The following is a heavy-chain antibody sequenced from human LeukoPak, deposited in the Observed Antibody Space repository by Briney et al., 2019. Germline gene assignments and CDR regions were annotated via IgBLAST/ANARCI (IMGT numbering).Heavy chain of an antibody. CDR3: ARHRLDCSSTSCYREWFDP. J-gene: IGHJ5*02. Sequence: SETLSLTCTVSGGSISSSSYYWGWIRQPPGKGLEWIGSIYYSGSTYYNPSLKSRVTISVDTSKNQFSLKLSSVTAADTAVYYCARHRLDCSSTSCYREWFDPWGQGTLVTVSS. CDR2: IYYSGST. D-gene: IGHD2-2*02. V-gene: IGHV4-39*07. CDR1: GGSISSSSYY.